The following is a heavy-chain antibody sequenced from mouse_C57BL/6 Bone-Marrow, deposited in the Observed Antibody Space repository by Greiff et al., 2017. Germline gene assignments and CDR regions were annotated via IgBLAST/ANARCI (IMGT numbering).Heavy chain of an antibody. Sequence: VQLQQSGPELVKPGASVKISCKASGYAFSCSWMNWVKQRPGKGLEWIGRIYPGDGDTNYNGKFKGKATLTADKSSSTAYMQLSSLTSEDSAVYFCARDYYGSSYYFDYWGQGTTLTVSS. CDR3: ARDYYGSSYYFDY. V-gene: IGHV1-82*01. D-gene: IGHD1-1*01. CDR1: GYAFSCSW. J-gene: IGHJ2*01. CDR2: IYPGDGDT.